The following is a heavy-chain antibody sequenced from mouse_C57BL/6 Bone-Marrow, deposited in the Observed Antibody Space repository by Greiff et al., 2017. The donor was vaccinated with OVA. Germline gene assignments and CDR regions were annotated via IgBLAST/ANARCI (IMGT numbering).Heavy chain of an antibody. CDR3: ARRYYGSTYDIDY. V-gene: IGHV1-59*01. J-gene: IGHJ2*01. CDR1: GYTFTSYW. D-gene: IGHD1-1*01. CDR2: IDPSDSYT. Sequence: VQLQQPGAELVRPGTSVKLSCKASGYTFTSYWMHWVKQRPGQGLEWIGVIDPSDSYTNYNQKFKGKATLTVDTSSSTAYMQLSSLTSEDSVVYCGARRYYGSTYDIDYWGQGTTLTVSS.